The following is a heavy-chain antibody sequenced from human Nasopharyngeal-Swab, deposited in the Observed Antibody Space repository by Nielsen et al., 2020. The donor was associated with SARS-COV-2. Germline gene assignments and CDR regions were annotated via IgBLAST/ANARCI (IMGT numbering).Heavy chain of an antibody. Sequence: SVKVSCKASGGTFSSYAISWVRQAPGQGLEWMGGIIPIFGTANYAQKFQGRVTITADESTSTAYMELSSLRSEDTAAYYCARDSARYPGGMDVWGQGTTVTVSS. CDR3: ARDSARYPGGMDV. V-gene: IGHV1-69*13. D-gene: IGHD3-10*01. CDR2: IIPIFGTA. J-gene: IGHJ6*02. CDR1: GGTFSSYA.